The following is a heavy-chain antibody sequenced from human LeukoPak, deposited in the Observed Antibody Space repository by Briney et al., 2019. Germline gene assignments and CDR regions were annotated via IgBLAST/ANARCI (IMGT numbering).Heavy chain of an antibody. CDR2: IYASGST. J-gene: IGHJ2*01. V-gene: IGHV4-61*02. CDR3: ARTPGGSYFDWYFDL. D-gene: IGHD1-26*01. CDR1: GGSISSGSYY. Sequence: SQTLSPTCTVSGGSISSGSYYWSWIRQPAGKGLEWIGRIYASGSTNYNPSLKSRVTISVDTSKNQFSLRLSSVTAADTAVYYCARTPGGSYFDWYFDLWGRGTLVTVSS.